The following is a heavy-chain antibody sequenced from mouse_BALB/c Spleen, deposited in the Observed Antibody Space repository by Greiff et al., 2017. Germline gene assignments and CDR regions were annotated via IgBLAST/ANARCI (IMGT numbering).Heavy chain of an antibody. CDR1: GYTFTSYW. V-gene: IGHV1-7*01. CDR3: ARNDYDDFYYYAMDY. D-gene: IGHD2-4*01. J-gene: IGHJ4*01. CDR2: INPSTGYT. Sequence: QVQLQQSGAELAKPGASVKMSCKASGYTFTSYWMHWVKQRPGQGLEWIGYINPSTGYTEYNQKFKDKATLTADKSSSTAYMQLSSLTSEDSAVYYCARNDYDDFYYYAMDYWGQGTSVTVSS.